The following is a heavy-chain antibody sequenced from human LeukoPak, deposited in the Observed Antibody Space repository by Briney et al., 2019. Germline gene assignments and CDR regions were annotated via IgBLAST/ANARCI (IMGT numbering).Heavy chain of an antibody. CDR2: IYSGGST. J-gene: IGHJ4*02. D-gene: IGHD3-10*01. V-gene: IGHV3-53*01. CDR3: AGDRFRGVNYS. CDR1: VFTVSSNY. Sequence: VGSLRLSSAASVFTVSSNYISWVRQAPGQGLEWVSVIYSGGSTDYADSVKSRFTISSHNSNNRPYLQMNSLRAEDTAVHYFAGDRFRGVNYSWGQETLVTVSS.